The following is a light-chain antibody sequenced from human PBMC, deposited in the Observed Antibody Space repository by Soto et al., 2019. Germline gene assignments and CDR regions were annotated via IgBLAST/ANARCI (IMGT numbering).Light chain of an antibody. J-gene: IGLJ2*01. CDR2: GVS. V-gene: IGLV2-14*03. Sequence: QSALTQPASVSGSPGQSITISCTGTSSDVGRYDYVSWYQQHPGKAPKLMIYGVSHRPSGVSNRFFGSKSGNTASLTISGLQVEDEADYYCCSFTSSSTLVFGGGTKVTVL. CDR3: CSFTSSSTLV. CDR1: SSDVGRYDY.